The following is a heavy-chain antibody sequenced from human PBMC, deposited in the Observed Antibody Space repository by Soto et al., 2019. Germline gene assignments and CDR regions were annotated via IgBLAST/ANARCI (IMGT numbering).Heavy chain of an antibody. V-gene: IGHV3-74*01. CDR1: GFTLRSHR. Sequence: GGSLRLSCAASGFTLRSHRIHWVRQAPGKGLEWVSRIDTDGGDTSYADSVKGRFTISTDNAKNSVYLHMIGLRAEDTAVYYCATVFDLWGQGTLVTVSS. CDR2: IDTDGGDT. CDR3: ATVFDL. J-gene: IGHJ5*02.